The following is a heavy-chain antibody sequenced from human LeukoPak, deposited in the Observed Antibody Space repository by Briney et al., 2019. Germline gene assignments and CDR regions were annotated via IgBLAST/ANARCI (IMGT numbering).Heavy chain of an antibody. Sequence: GGSLRLSCAASGFTFSSYSMNWVRQAPGKGLEWVSFISSSSSYIYYADSVKGRFTISRDNAKNSLYLQMNSLRAEDTAVYYCASSYYYGSGSTRLGYWGQGTLVTVSS. V-gene: IGHV3-21*01. CDR1: GFTFSSYS. D-gene: IGHD3-10*01. CDR3: ASSYYYGSGSTRLGY. J-gene: IGHJ4*02. CDR2: ISSSSSYI.